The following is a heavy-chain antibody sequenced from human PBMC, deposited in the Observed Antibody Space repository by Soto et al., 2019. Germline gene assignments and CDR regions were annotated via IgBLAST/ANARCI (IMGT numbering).Heavy chain of an antibody. CDR3: VRGVVVVTASQLGWFDP. CDR2: INPMFGTT. Sequence: QVQLVQSGAEVKKPGSSVKVSCKASGGTFSSYTISLVRQAPGQGLEWMGGINPMFGTTKYAQKFQGRVTITADESTSTAYMEMSSLRSEDTAVYYCVRGVVVVTASQLGWFDPCGQGTLVIVSS. CDR1: GGTFSSYT. D-gene: IGHD2-15*01. J-gene: IGHJ5*02. V-gene: IGHV1-69*01.